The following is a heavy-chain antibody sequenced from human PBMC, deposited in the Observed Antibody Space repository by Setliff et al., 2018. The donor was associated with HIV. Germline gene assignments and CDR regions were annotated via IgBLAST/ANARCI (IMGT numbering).Heavy chain of an antibody. CDR1: GGSFSGYY. V-gene: IGHV4-34*01. CDR2: INHSGST. CDR3: ARGHEYYYGSGSLSNWFDP. J-gene: IGHJ5*02. Sequence: SETLSLTCAIYGGSFSGYYWSWIRQPPGKGLEWIGEINHSGSTNYDPSLKSRVTISVDTSNNQFSLKLSSVTAADTAVYYCARGHEYYYGSGSLSNWFDPWGQGTLVTVSS. D-gene: IGHD3-10*01.